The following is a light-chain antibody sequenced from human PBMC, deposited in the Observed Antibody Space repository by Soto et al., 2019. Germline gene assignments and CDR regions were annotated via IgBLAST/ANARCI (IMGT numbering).Light chain of an antibody. Sequence: DVHMTQSPASLSASIGDTVPITCRASQGISSFLAWYQREPGKAPKLLISGATTLQSGVPSRFSGSGSGTNFTLTISSLQPEDFATYYCQQFKSYVSFGQGTRLEIK. CDR1: QGISSF. J-gene: IGKJ5*01. CDR3: QQFKSYVS. CDR2: GAT. V-gene: IGKV1-9*01.